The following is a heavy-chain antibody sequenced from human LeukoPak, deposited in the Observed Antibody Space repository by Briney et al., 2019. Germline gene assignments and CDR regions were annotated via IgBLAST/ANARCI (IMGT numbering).Heavy chain of an antibody. CDR3: ARDGFKYSSGWSAPGWFDP. D-gene: IGHD6-19*01. CDR1: GGSISSYY. J-gene: IGHJ5*02. CDR2: IYTSGST. Sequence: SETLSLTCTVSGGSISSYYWSWIRQPAGKGLEWIGRIYTSGSTNYNPSLKSRVTMSVDTSKNQFSLKLSSVTAADTAVYYCARDGFKYSSGWSAPGWFDPWGQGTLVTVSS. V-gene: IGHV4-4*07.